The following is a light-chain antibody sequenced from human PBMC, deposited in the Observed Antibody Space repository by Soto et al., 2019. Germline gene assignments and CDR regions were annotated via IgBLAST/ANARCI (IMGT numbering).Light chain of an antibody. V-gene: IGKV2-28*01. CDR1: QSLLHSNGYNY. Sequence: DIVMTQSPLSLPVTPGEPASISCRSSQSLLHSNGYNYLDWYLQKPGQSPQLLIYLGSNRASGVPDRFSGSGSGTDFTLKISRVEAGDVGVYYCMQALQTITFAQGTRLEIK. J-gene: IGKJ5*01. CDR2: LGS. CDR3: MQALQTIT.